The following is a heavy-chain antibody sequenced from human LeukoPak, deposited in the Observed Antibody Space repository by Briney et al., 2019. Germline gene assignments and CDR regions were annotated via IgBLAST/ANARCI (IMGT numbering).Heavy chain of an antibody. CDR2: IWYDGSNK. CDR1: GFTFSNSG. J-gene: IGHJ6*02. V-gene: IGHV3-33*01. Sequence: GGSLRLSCAASGFTFSNSGMHWVRQAPGKGLEWVAVIWYDGSNKDCADSVKGRFTISRDNSKNTLYLQMNSLRAEDTALYYCARGQPPSYYDMDVWGQGTTVTVSS. D-gene: IGHD6-13*01. CDR3: ARGQPPSYYDMDV.